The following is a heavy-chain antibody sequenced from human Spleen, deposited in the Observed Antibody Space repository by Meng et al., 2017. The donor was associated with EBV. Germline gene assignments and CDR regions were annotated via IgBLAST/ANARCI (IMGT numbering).Heavy chain of an antibody. D-gene: IGHD3-9*01. Sequence: QVQREQLGAGLVEPAETLSLTCAGEGGSLSGYYWSWIRQPPGKGREGIGEINHSGSTNFNASLKSRVTISIDTSKNQFSLKLSSVTAADTAVYYCALFNGYRLGIFAYWGQGTLVTVSS. J-gene: IGHJ4*02. CDR1: GGSLSGYY. V-gene: IGHV4-34*01. CDR3: ALFNGYRLGIFAY. CDR2: INHSGST.